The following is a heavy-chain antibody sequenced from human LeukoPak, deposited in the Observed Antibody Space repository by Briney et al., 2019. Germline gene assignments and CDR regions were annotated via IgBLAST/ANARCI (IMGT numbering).Heavy chain of an antibody. V-gene: IGHV3-23*01. CDR3: AKDFRIGYSAHFDY. J-gene: IGHJ4*02. CDR1: GCTFRSHA. CDR2: IYENGGTT. D-gene: IGHD2-21*01. Sequence: PGGSLRLSCVGSGCTFRSHAMSWVRQAPEKGLEFVSGIYENGGTTYYADSVKGRFSISRDNSKNTLYLLMDSLRGEDTAVYYCAKDFRIGYSAHFDYWGQGALVTVSS.